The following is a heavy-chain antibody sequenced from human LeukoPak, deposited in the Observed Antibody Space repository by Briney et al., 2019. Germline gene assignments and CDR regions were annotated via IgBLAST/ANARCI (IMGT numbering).Heavy chain of an antibody. CDR3: ARDLLDIVVVVAATPGSHAFDI. CDR2: LTGDGNT. Sequence: GGSLRHSCAASGFTFTSYAMSWVRQAPGKGLEWVSVLTGDGNTYYADSVKGRFTISRDNSKNTLYLQMNSLRAEDTAVYYCARDLLDIVVVVAATPGSHAFDIWGQGTMVTVSS. CDR1: GFTFTSYA. J-gene: IGHJ3*02. V-gene: IGHV3-23*01. D-gene: IGHD2-15*01.